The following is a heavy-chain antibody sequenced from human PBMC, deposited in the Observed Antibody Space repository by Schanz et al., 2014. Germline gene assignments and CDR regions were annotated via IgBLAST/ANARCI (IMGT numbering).Heavy chain of an antibody. CDR3: AKTLFPGGTQTFGN. D-gene: IGHD2-8*02. CDR2: IKSDGSST. CDR1: GFTFSSYW. Sequence: EVQLVQSGGGLVQPGGSLRLSCAASGFTFSSYWMHWVRQVPGKGLVWVSRIKSDGSSTSYADSVKGRFTISRDNAKNTLYVEMNSLRVEDTAVYYCAKTLFPGGTQTFGNWGRGTLVTVSS. J-gene: IGHJ4*02. V-gene: IGHV3-74*01.